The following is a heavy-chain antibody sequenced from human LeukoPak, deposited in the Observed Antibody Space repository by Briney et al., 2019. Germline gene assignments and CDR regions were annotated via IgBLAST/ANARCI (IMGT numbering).Heavy chain of an antibody. Sequence: SETLSLTCTVSGGSISSSSYYWGWIRQPPGKGLEWIGSIYYSGSTYYNPSLKSRVTISVDTSKNQFSLKLSSVTAADTAVYYCARTVVPASALYYYYYYMDVWGKGTTVTVSS. CDR2: IYYSGST. CDR1: GGSISSSSYY. CDR3: ARTVVPASALYYYYYYMDV. J-gene: IGHJ6*03. V-gene: IGHV4-39*07. D-gene: IGHD2-2*01.